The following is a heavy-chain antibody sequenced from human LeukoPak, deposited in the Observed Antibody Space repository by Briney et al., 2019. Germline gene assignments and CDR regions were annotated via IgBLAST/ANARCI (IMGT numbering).Heavy chain of an antibody. J-gene: IGHJ5*02. V-gene: IGHV3-64D*06. Sequence: PGGSLRLSCSASGFTFSSYAMHWVRQAPGKGLEYVSAISSNGGSTYYADSVKGRFTISRDNSKNTLYLQMSSLRAEDTAVYYWVKASHFRIAAAGAWWFDPWGQGTLVTVSS. CDR2: ISSNGGST. CDR3: VKASHFRIAAAGAWWFDP. CDR1: GFTFSSYA. D-gene: IGHD6-13*01.